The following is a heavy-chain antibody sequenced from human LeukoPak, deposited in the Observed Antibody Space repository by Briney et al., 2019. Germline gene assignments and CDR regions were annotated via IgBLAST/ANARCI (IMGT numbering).Heavy chain of an antibody. J-gene: IGHJ4*02. CDR2: IIPIFGTA. Sequence: SVKVSCKASGGTFSSYAISWVRQAPGQGLEWMGGIIPIFGTANYAQKFQGRVTITADESTSTAYMELSSLRSEDTAVYYCARDLYSTVSWNRLSSGYSQTFDYWGQGTLVTVSS. CDR3: ARDLYSTVSWNRLSSGYSQTFDY. V-gene: IGHV1-69*13. D-gene: IGHD3-22*01. CDR1: GGTFSSYA.